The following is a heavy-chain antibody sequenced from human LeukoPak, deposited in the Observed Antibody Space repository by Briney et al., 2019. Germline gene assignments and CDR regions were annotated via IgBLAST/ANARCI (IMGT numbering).Heavy chain of an antibody. J-gene: IGHJ4*02. Sequence: GDSVKVSCKASGYTFSGTGWYLYWLRQAPGQGLECMGWIHPNNGDTAYAQKFEGRVAMTRDTSISTAYMELRRLRHDDTAVYFCARDGPAQMVDLDYWGQGTLVTVSS. D-gene: IGHD3-10*01. V-gene: IGHV1-2*02. CDR1: GYTFSGTGWY. CDR3: ARDGPAQMVDLDY. CDR2: IHPNNGDT.